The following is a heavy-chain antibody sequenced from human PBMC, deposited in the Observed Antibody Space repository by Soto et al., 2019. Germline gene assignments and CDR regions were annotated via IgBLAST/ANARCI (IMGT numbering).Heavy chain of an antibody. V-gene: IGHV1-2*04. CDR2: INPNSGGT. Sequence: ASVKVSCKASGYTFTGYYMLWVPRAPGQGLQCMRWINPNSGGTNYAPQFQGWVTMTRVTSISTAYMELSRLRSDDTAVYYCARDTGGVLRFLEWSTHPGWFVPWVQGTLVTVSS. CDR3: ARDTGGVLRFLEWSTHPGWFVP. D-gene: IGHD3-3*01. J-gene: IGHJ5*02. CDR1: GYTFTGYY.